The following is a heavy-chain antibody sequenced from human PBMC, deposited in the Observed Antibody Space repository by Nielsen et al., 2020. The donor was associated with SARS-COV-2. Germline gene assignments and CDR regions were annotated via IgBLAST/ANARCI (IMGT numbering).Heavy chain of an antibody. V-gene: IGHV4-39*01. Sequence: WIRQPPGKGLEWIGSIYYSGSTYYNPSLKSRVTISVDTSKNQFSLKLSSVTAADTAVYYRARIPFRDYGSGRDEYYYGMDVWGQGTTVTVSS. J-gene: IGHJ6*02. D-gene: IGHD3-10*01. CDR3: ARIPFRDYGSGRDEYYYGMDV. CDR2: IYYSGST.